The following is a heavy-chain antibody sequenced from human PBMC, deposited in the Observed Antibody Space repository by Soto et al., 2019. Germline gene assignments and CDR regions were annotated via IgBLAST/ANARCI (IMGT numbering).Heavy chain of an antibody. CDR3: AREENCSDGICYSEYFQR. Sequence: QVQLEQSGAEVKKPGASVKVSCKASGYIFTAYSMHWVRRAPGQGLQWMGVVNPSGGSTNYAQKLQGRITQTGDTSRNTFYIDLSSLTSENTAVYYCAREENCSDGICYSEYFQRWGQGTLVTVSS. D-gene: IGHD2-15*01. CDR2: VNPSGGST. CDR1: GYIFTAYS. V-gene: IGHV1-46*01. J-gene: IGHJ1*01.